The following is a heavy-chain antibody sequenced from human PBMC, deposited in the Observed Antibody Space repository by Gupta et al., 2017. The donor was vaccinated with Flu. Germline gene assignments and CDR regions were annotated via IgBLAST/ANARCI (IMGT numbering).Heavy chain of an antibody. CDR1: GFSFSNAW. Sequence: EVQLVESGGGLVKAGGSLRLSCAASGFSFSNAWMSWFRQATGKGLEGVGRIKSKTDGGTTDYAAPVKGRFTISRDDSKNTLYLQMNSLKTEDTAVYYCTTSNWGVTAIPHGYWGQGTLVTVSS. CDR3: TTSNWGVTAIPHGY. D-gene: IGHD2-21*02. CDR2: IKSKTDGGTT. V-gene: IGHV3-15*01. J-gene: IGHJ4*02.